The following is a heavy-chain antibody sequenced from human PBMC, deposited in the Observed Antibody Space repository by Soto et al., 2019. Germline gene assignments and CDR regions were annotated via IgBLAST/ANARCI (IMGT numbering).Heavy chain of an antibody. Sequence: SETPSLTCAVYGGSFSGYYWSWIRQPPGKGLEWIGEINHSGSTNYNPSLKSRVTISVDTSKNQFSLKLSSVTAADTAVYYCARLIYDFWSGYPRGAFDIWGQGTMVTVSS. D-gene: IGHD3-3*01. CDR1: GGSFSGYY. J-gene: IGHJ3*02. CDR2: INHSGST. V-gene: IGHV4-34*01. CDR3: ARLIYDFWSGYPRGAFDI.